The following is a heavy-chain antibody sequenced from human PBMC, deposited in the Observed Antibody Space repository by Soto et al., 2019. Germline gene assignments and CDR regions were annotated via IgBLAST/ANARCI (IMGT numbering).Heavy chain of an antibody. J-gene: IGHJ4*02. CDR1: GFTFSSYW. CDR3: VRGAFGAYYFDY. V-gene: IGHV3-74*01. Sequence: EVQLVESGGGLVQPGGSLRLSRAASGFTFSSYWIHWVRQAPGKGLVWISRIKGDETTTNYADSLQGRFTISRDNAKNTVYLQMHSLSDEDTAVYYCVRGAFGAYYFDYWGQGSMLTVSS. D-gene: IGHD3-3*01. CDR2: IKGDETTT.